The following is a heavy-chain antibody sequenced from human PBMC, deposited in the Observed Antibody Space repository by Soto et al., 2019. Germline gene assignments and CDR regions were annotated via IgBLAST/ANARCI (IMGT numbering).Heavy chain of an antibody. D-gene: IGHD6-13*01. CDR3: AKERPRVYYYYGMDV. CDR2: ISYDGSNK. V-gene: IGHV3-30*18. Sequence: GGSLRLSCAASGFTFSSYGMHWVRQAPGKGLEWVAVISYDGSNKYYADSVKGRFTISRDNSKNTLYLQMNSLRAEDTAVYYCAKERPRVYYYYGMDVGGQGTTVTVSS. J-gene: IGHJ6*02. CDR1: GFTFSSYG.